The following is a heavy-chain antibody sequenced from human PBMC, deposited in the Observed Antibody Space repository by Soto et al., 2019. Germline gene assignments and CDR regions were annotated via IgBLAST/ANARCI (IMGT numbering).Heavy chain of an antibody. D-gene: IGHD2-8*01. Sequence: GGSLKISCKALGYTFTTFWISWVRQMPGKGLEWMGRVDPRDSYTNYSPSFEGHVTISVDKSINTAYLQWGSRRASDTAIYYCARLYCTTNTCDSWFDPWGQGTLVTVSS. V-gene: IGHV5-10-1*01. J-gene: IGHJ5*02. CDR3: ARLYCTTNTCDSWFDP. CDR2: VDPRDSYT. CDR1: GYTFTTFW.